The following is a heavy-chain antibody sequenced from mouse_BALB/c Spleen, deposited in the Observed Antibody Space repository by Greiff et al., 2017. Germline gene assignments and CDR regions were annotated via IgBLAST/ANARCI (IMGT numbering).Heavy chain of an antibody. CDR1: GFTFSSYA. CDR2: ISSGGSYT. V-gene: IGHV5-9-4*01. Sequence: EVKLMESGGGLVKPGGSLKLSCAASGFTFSSYAMSWVRQSPEQRLEWVAEISSGGSYTYYPDTVTGRFTISRDNAKNTLYLEMSSLRSEDTAMYYCAREGRYDSSAYWGQGTLVTVSA. J-gene: IGHJ3*01. CDR3: AREGRYDSSAY. D-gene: IGHD1-1*01.